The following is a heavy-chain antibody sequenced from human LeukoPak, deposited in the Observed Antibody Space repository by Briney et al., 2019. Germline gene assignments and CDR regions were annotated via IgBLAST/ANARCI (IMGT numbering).Heavy chain of an antibody. V-gene: IGHV3-64*01. CDR1: GFTFSSYA. D-gene: IGHD2-2*01. J-gene: IGHJ6*03. Sequence: GGSLRLSCAASGFTFSSYAMHWVRQAPGKGLEYVLAISSNGGSTDYANSVKGSSTISIVNSNDTLYLQMGSLRAEVMAVYYCARATAASSNMDVWGKGTTVTVSS. CDR3: ARATAASSNMDV. CDR2: ISSNGGST.